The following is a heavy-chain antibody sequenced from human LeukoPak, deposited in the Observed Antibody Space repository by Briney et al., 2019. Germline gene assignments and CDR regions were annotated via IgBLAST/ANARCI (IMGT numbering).Heavy chain of an antibody. CDR2: INTNTGNP. D-gene: IGHD4-17*01. J-gene: IGHJ5*02. Sequence: ASVKVSCKASGYTFTSYAMNWVRQAPGQGLEWMGWINTNTGNPTYAQGFTGRFVFSLDTSVSTAYLQISSLKAEDTAVYYCARALNCGDHGGHNWFDPWGQGTLVTVSS. CDR1: GYTFTSYA. CDR3: ARALNCGDHGGHNWFDP. V-gene: IGHV7-4-1*02.